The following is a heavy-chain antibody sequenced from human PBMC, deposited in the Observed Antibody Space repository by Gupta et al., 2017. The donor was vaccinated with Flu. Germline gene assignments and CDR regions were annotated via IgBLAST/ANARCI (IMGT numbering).Heavy chain of an antibody. CDR3: ARDSKSGSTGFDF. CDR1: GFILSHYG. D-gene: IGHD1-26*01. Sequence: LVESGGDIVQPGRSLRLSCSTSGFILSHYGMHWVRQAPGKGLEWVAAINHDGSEKNYVDSVKGRFTISRDNFKNTLYLQMDSLTVEDTAMYYCARDSKSGSTGFDFWGQGTLVTVPS. J-gene: IGHJ4*02. CDR2: INHDGSEK. V-gene: IGHV3-33*01.